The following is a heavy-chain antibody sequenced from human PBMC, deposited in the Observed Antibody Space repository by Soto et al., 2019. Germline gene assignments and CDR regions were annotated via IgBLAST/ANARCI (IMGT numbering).Heavy chain of an antibody. J-gene: IGHJ4*02. V-gene: IGHV4-31*03. CDR2: RYHSEST. D-gene: IGHD3-22*01. CDR3: ARVIAWFDSSGLDY. Sequence: PSETLSLTCTVSGGSITTGGYYWSWIRQLPGKGLEWIGHRYHSESTYYNPSLKSRVSISLDTSKNQFSLKLTSVTAADTAVYYCARVIAWFDSSGLDYWGQGTLVTVSS. CDR1: GGSITTGGYY.